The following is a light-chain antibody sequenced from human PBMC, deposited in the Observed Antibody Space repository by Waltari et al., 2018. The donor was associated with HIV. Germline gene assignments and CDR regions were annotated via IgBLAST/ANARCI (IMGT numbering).Light chain of an antibody. V-gene: IGLV4-60*03. CDR1: SGHNCYI. CDR2: LEDSGTY. J-gene: IGLJ2*01. Sequence: QPVLTQSSSASASLGSSVRLTCTLTSGHNCYIIAWHQQQAGRSPRFLMKLEDSGTYQRGSGVPDRFSGSNSGADCYLTIPNLQSDDEADYYCETWDSNTRVFGGGTKLTVL. CDR3: ETWDSNTRV.